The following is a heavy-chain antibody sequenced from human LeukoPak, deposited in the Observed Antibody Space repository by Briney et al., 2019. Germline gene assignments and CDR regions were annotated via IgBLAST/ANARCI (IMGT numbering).Heavy chain of an antibody. Sequence: SGPTLVKPTQTLTLTCTFSGFSLSTSGVGVGWILQPPGKALEWLALICWDDDKRYSPSLKSRLPITKDTSKNQVVLTMTNTDPVDTATYYCAHGGVTTSGFDYWGQGTLVTVSS. CDR1: GFSLSTSGVG. CDR2: ICWDDDK. J-gene: IGHJ4*02. CDR3: AHGGVTTSGFDY. V-gene: IGHV2-5*02. D-gene: IGHD4-17*01.